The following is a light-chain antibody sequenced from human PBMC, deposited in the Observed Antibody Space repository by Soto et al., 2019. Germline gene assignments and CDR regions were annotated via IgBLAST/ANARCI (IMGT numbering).Light chain of an antibody. Sequence: EIVMTQSPATQSVSPGERATLSCRASQSVSSNLAWYQQKPGQAPRHLIYGASTRATGIPARFSGSGSGTEFTLTISSLQSEDFAVYYCQQYNNWPPYTFGQGTKLEIK. V-gene: IGKV3D-15*01. CDR2: GAS. J-gene: IGKJ2*01. CDR3: QQYNNWPPYT. CDR1: QSVSSN.